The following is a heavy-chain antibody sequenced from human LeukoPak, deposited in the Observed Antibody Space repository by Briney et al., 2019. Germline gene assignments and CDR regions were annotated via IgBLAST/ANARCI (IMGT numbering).Heavy chain of an antibody. V-gene: IGHV5-51*01. J-gene: IGHJ4*02. Sequence: GESLKISCKVSGYSFTSQWIGWVRQMPGKGLEWMGIIYPGDSDTRYSPTFRGQVTMSADKSITTAYLQWDNLRASDSAIYYCARDKRDSPGVFDFWGQGTLVTVSS. CDR3: ARDKRDSPGVFDF. CDR2: IYPGDSDT. D-gene: IGHD1-14*01. CDR1: GYSFTSQW.